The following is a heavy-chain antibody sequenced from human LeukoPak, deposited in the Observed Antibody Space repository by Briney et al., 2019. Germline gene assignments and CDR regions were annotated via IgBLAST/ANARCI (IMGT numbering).Heavy chain of an antibody. CDR2: ISGSGGST. D-gene: IGHD6-19*01. CDR1: GFTFSTYG. J-gene: IGHJ4*02. Sequence: KSGGSLRLSCAASGFTFSTYGMHCVRQAPGKGLEWVSTISGSGGSTYYADSVKGRFTISRDNSKNTLYLQMNSLRAEDTAVYYCAKEGGSNPVAGRGYYFDYWGQGTLVTVSS. CDR3: AKEGGSNPVAGRGYYFDY. V-gene: IGHV3-23*01.